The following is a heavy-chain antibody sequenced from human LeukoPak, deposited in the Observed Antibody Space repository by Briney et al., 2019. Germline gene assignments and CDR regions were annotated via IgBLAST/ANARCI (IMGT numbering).Heavy chain of an antibody. D-gene: IGHD2-2*01. V-gene: IGHV3-21*01. CDR2: ISSSSSYI. Sequence: GGSLRLSCAASGFTFSSYSMNWVRQAPGKGLEWVSSISSSSSYIYYADSVKGRFTISRDNAKNSLYLQMNSLRAEDTAVYYCAREMLDCSSTSCYYYYMDVWGKGTTVTVSS. CDR3: AREMLDCSSTSCYYYYMDV. J-gene: IGHJ6*03. CDR1: GFTFSSYS.